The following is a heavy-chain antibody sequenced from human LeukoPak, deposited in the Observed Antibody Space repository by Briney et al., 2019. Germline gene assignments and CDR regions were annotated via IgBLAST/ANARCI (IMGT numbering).Heavy chain of an antibody. D-gene: IGHD6-13*01. CDR2: IFYSGSP. J-gene: IGHJ3*01. CDR3: ARGDPAAGHNTFDV. Sequence: SETLSLTCAVTGGSISSYYWSWIRQPPGKGLEWIGNIFYSGSPHYNPSLKSRVTVSFDTSKNQFSLNLSSVTAADTAVYYCARGDPAAGHNTFDVWGQGTMVAVSS. V-gene: IGHV4-59*08. CDR1: GGSISSYY.